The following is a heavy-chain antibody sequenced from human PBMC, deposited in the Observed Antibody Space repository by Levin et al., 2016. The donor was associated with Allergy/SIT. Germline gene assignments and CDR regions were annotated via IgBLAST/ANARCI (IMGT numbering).Heavy chain of an antibody. V-gene: IGHV4-34*01. CDR2: INHSGST. Sequence: PGKGLEWIGEINHSGSTNYNPSLKSRVTISVDTSKNQFSLKLSSVTAADTAVYYCARGHCSSTSCWANYYYYYGMDVWGQGTTVTVSS. J-gene: IGHJ6*02. CDR3: ARGHCSSTSCWANYYYYYGMDV. D-gene: IGHD2-2*01.